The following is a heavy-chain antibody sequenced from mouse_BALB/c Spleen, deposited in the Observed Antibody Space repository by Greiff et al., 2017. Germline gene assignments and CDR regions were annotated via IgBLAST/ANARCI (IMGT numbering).Heavy chain of an antibody. Sequence: EVKLVESGGGLVQPGGSMKLSCVASGFTFSNYWMNWVRQSPEKGLEWVAEIRLKSNNYATHYAESVKGRFTISRDDSKSSVYLQMNNLRAEDTGIYYCTRGQFAYWGQGTLVTVSA. CDR2: IRLKSNNYAT. CDR3: TRGQFAY. V-gene: IGHV6-6*02. CDR1: GFTFSNYW. J-gene: IGHJ3*01.